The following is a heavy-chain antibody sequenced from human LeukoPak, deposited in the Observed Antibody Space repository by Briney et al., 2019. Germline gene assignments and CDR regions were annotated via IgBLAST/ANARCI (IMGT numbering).Heavy chain of an antibody. CDR1: GYTFTSYG. Sequence: GASVKVSCKASGYTFTSYGISWVRQAPGQGLEWMGWISAYNGNTNYAQKLQGRVTMTTDTSTSTAYMELRTLRSDDTAVYYCARDVGQPIVVVPAAPPPNNWFDPWGQGTLVTVSS. J-gene: IGHJ5*02. CDR2: ISAYNGNT. V-gene: IGHV1-18*01. CDR3: ARDVGQPIVVVPAAPPPNNWFDP. D-gene: IGHD2-2*01.